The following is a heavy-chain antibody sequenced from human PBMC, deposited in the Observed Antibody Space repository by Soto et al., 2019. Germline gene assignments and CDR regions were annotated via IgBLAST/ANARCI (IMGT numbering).Heavy chain of an antibody. CDR3: ARAPVGLDTISYFDC. CDR1: GDSVSSVGCH. CDR2: IYNRGST. D-gene: IGHD3-3*01. J-gene: IGHJ4*02. V-gene: IGHV4-30-4*01. Sequence: SETLSLTCTVSGDSVSSVGCHWAWLRRPPGKGLEWIGYIYNRGSTYYRPSLESRMTMSLDTTRNHYSLRLTSVTAADTAVYFCARAPVGLDTISYFDCWGQGTLVTVSS.